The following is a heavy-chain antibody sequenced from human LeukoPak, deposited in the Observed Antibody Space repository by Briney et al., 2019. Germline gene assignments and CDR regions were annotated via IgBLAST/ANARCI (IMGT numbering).Heavy chain of an antibody. Sequence: SVKVSCKASGYTFTSYYMHWVRQAPGQGLEWMGRIIPILGIANYAQKFQGRVTITADKSTSTAYMELSSLRFEDTAVYYCARDHPGYSSGALDYWGQGTLVTVSS. CDR1: GYTFTSYY. J-gene: IGHJ4*02. D-gene: IGHD6-19*01. V-gene: IGHV1-69*04. CDR2: IIPILGIA. CDR3: ARDHPGYSSGALDY.